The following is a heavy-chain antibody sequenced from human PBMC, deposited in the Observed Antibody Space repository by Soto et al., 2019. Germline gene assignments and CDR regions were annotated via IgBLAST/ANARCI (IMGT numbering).Heavy chain of an antibody. V-gene: IGHV3-9*01. J-gene: IGHJ4*02. CDR1: GFTFDDYA. Sequence: EVQLVESGGGLVQPGRSLRLSCAASGFTFDDYAMHWVRQAPGKGLEWVSGISWNSGSIGYADSVKGRFTISRDNAKNSLYLQMNSLRAEDTALYYCAKEIGAQVYCSSTSCYEYDYWGQGTLVTVSS. D-gene: IGHD2-2*01. CDR2: ISWNSGSI. CDR3: AKEIGAQVYCSSTSCYEYDY.